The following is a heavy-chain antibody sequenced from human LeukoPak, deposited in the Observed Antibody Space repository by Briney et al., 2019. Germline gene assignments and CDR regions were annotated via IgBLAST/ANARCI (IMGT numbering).Heavy chain of an antibody. D-gene: IGHD6-6*01. CDR1: GASVSSYY. CDR3: ARQASIAALLFDY. Sequence: SETLSLTCSVSGASVSSYYWSWIRQPPGKGLEWIGYIYTSGNTNYTPSLKSRVTISVDTSKNQFSLKLSSVTAADTAVYYCARQASIAALLFDYWGQGTLVTVSS. J-gene: IGHJ4*02. V-gene: IGHV4-4*09. CDR2: IYTSGNT.